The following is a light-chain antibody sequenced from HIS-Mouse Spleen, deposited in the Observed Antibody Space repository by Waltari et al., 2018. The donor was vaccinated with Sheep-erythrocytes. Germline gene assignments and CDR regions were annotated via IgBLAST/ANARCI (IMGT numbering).Light chain of an antibody. CDR2: EGS. CDR1: SSAVGSYNL. J-gene: IGLJ3*02. V-gene: IGLV2-23*01. Sequence: QSALTHPASVSGSPGQSITISCTGTSSAVGSYNLVSWYQQPPGKAPKLMIYEGSKRPSGVSNRFSGSKSGNTASLTISGLQAEDEADYYCCSYAGSSTPWVFGGGTKLTVL. CDR3: CSYAGSSTPWV.